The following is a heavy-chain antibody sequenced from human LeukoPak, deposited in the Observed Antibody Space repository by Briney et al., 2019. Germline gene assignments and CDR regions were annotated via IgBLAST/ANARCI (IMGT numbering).Heavy chain of an antibody. D-gene: IGHD3-9*01. V-gene: IGHV3-15*01. Sequence: GGSLRLSCAASGFTFSNAWMSWVRQAPGKGLEWVGRIKSKTDGGTTDYAAPVEGRFTISRDDSKSTLYLQMNSLKTEDTAVYYCTTPTGYDILTGYRQIDYWGQGTLVTVSS. J-gene: IGHJ4*02. CDR3: TTPTGYDILTGYRQIDY. CDR2: IKSKTDGGTT. CDR1: GFTFSNAW.